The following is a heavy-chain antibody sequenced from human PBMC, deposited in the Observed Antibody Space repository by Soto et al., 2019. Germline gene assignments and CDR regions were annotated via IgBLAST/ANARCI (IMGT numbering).Heavy chain of an antibody. V-gene: IGHV2-5*02. D-gene: IGHD2-15*01. J-gene: IGHJ6*02. Sequence: QITLKESGPTLVKPTQTLTLTCTFSGFSLSTSGVGVAWIRQPPGKALEWLALIYWEDDKRYSPSLETRLTTTKDTSKNEVVLTMTNTDSVDTATYYCAYLPCSGGSCYWFSYSGMDVWGQGTTVTVSS. CDR2: IYWEDDK. CDR3: AYLPCSGGSCYWFSYSGMDV. CDR1: GFSLSTSGVG.